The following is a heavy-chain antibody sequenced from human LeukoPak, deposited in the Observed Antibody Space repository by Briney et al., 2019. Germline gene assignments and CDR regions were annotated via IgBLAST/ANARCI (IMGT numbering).Heavy chain of an antibody. J-gene: IGHJ4*02. CDR3: ARRAGGYSHPYDY. CDR2: ISNSGDST. V-gene: IGHV3-23*01. D-gene: IGHD4-23*01. CDR1: GFTFSSFA. Sequence: GGSLRLSCAASGFTFSSFAMTWVRQAPGKGLEWVSAISNSGDSTYYADSVKGRFTISRDNSKNTLYLQMNSLRAEDTAVYYCARRAGGYSHPYDYWGQGILVTVSS.